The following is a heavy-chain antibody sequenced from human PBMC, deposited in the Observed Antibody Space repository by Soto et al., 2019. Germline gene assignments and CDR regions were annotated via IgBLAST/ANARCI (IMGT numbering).Heavy chain of an antibody. D-gene: IGHD2-15*01. CDR2: INPNGGSK. CDR1: GYTFTTYY. Sequence: QVQLVQSGAEVKRPGASVKVSCKASGYTFTTYYMHWVRQAPGQGLEWLGIINPNGGSKTYAQKFQCRVNMTRDTSTSTVYLELSSVRSEDTAVYYGARAGYCSGGTCFRGSCHYWGQGTLVTASA. J-gene: IGHJ4*02. V-gene: IGHV1-46*01. CDR3: ARAGYCSGGTCFRGSCHY.